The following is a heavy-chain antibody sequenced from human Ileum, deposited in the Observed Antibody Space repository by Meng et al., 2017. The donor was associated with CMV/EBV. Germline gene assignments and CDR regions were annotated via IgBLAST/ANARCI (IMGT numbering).Heavy chain of an antibody. D-gene: IGHD3-10*01. J-gene: IGHJ4*02. CDR3: ARTGRFGSYYFDY. CDR2: VYSTGST. V-gene: IGHV4-59*01. CDR1: GGSISSYY. Sequence: VHVPESDPGPVKPSETLSLTCSVSGGSISSYYWSWIRQAPGKGLEWIGYVYSTGSTNYSPSLRSRVTISVDTSRNQFSLRLSSVTAADTAVYYCARTGRFGSYYFDYWGQGTLVTVSS.